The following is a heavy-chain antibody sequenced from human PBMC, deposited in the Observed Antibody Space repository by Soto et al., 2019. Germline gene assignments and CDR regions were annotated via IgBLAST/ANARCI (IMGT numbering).Heavy chain of an antibody. J-gene: IGHJ6*04. D-gene: IGHD3-22*01. CDR1: GGSISSGGYY. Sequence: SETLSLTGTVSGGSISSGGYYWSWIRQHPGKGLEWIGYIYYSGSTYYNPSLKSRATISVDTSKNQFSLKLSSVTAADTAVYYFARDLYYYDSSGYYPYYYYDGMDVWGEGTTVTVSS. CDR2: IYYSGST. CDR3: ARDLYYYDSSGYYPYYYYDGMDV. V-gene: IGHV4-31*03.